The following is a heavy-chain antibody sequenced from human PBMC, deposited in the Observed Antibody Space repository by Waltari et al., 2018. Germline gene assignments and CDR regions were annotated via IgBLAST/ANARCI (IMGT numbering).Heavy chain of an antibody. CDR1: GFTFSSYW. D-gene: IGHD1-26*01. J-gene: IGHJ4*02. CDR2: IKQDGSEK. Sequence: EVQLVESGGGLVQPGGSLRLSCAASGFTFSSYWMSWVRQAPGKGLEWVANIKQDGSEKYYVDSVKGRFTISRDNAKNSLYLQMNSLRAEDTAVYYCARDRYSGSYGNLDYWGQGTLVTVSS. CDR3: ARDRYSGSYGNLDY. V-gene: IGHV3-7*01.